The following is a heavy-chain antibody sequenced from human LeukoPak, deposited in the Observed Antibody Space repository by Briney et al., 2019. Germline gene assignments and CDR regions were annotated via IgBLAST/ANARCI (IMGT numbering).Heavy chain of an antibody. J-gene: IGHJ3*02. Sequence: GGSLRLSCGASGFTFSSYSMNWVRQAPGKGLEWVSAISGSGGSTYYADSVKGRFTISRDNSKNTLYLQMNSLRAEDTAVYYCAKDYDSSGSYAFDIWGQGTMVTVSS. D-gene: IGHD3-22*01. CDR3: AKDYDSSGSYAFDI. CDR2: ISGSGGST. V-gene: IGHV3-23*01. CDR1: GFTFSSYS.